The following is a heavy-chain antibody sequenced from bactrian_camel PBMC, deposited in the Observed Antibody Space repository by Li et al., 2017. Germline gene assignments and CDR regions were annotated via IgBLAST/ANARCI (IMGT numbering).Heavy chain of an antibody. V-gene: IGHV3S66*01. D-gene: IGHD1*01. Sequence: DVQLVESGGGSVQAGGSLRLSCRASGSIYGDACVGWLRQAPGKEREGIANIYTRGGITGITGYADTVKVRFTISLDNAKKTLYLQMNSLKPEDTAVYYCVRDAYDGSWPIFGYWGQGTQVTVS. CDR3: VRDAYDGSWPIFGY. J-gene: IGHJ6*01. CDR1: GSIYGDAC. CDR2: IYTRGGITGIT.